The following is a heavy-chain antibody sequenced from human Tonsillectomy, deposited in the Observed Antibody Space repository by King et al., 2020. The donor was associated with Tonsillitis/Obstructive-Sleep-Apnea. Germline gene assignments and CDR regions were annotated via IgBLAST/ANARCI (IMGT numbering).Heavy chain of an antibody. CDR2: IYSGGSSI. D-gene: IGHD3-3*01. CDR1: GFTFSSYW. J-gene: IGHJ4*02. CDR3: AREYYGFWSGYYYDY. Sequence: VQLVESGGGLVQPGGSLRLSCVASGFTFSSYWMHWVRQAPGKGLVWVSRIYSGGSSITYADSVKGRFTISRDNVKNTLYLQMNSLRAEDTAVYYCAREYYGFWSGYYYDYWGQGTLVTVSS. V-gene: IGHV3-74*01.